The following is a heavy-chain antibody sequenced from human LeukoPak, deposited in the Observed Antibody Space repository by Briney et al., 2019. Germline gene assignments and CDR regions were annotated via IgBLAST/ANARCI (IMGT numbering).Heavy chain of an antibody. CDR3: ARGGGSYARFDY. J-gene: IGHJ4*02. CDR1: GVSISSYY. CDR2: IYYSGST. D-gene: IGHD1-26*01. Sequence: PSETLSLTCTVSGVSISSYYWSWIRQPPGKGLEWIGYIYYSGSTNYNPSLKSRVTISVDTSKNQFSLKLSSVTAADTAVYYCARGGGSYARFDYWGQGTLVTVSS. V-gene: IGHV4-59*08.